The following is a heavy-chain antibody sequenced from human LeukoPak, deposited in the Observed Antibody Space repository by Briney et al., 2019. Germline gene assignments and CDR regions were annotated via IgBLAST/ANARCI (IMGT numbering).Heavy chain of an antibody. CDR2: FDPEDGET. J-gene: IGHJ6*02. V-gene: IGHV1-24*01. Sequence: ASVKVSCKVSGYTLTELSMHWVRQAPGKGLEWMGGFDPEDGETIYAQKFQGRVTTTEDTSTDTAYMELSSLRSEDTAVYYCATARAVRGVIGYGMDVWGQGTTVTISS. CDR3: ATARAVRGVIGYGMDV. D-gene: IGHD3-10*01. CDR1: GYTLTELS.